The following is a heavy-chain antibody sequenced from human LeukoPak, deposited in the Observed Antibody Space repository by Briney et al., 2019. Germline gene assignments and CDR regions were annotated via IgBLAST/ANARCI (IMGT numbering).Heavy chain of an antibody. Sequence: GGSLRLSCAASGFTFSSYGMHWVRQAPGKGLEWVAVISYDGSNKYYADSVKGRFTISRDNSKNTLYLQMNSLRAEDTAVYYCAKPIRFLEWFSGFDPWGQGTLVTVSS. V-gene: IGHV3-30*18. CDR1: GFTFSSYG. CDR2: ISYDGSNK. D-gene: IGHD3-3*01. CDR3: AKPIRFLEWFSGFDP. J-gene: IGHJ5*02.